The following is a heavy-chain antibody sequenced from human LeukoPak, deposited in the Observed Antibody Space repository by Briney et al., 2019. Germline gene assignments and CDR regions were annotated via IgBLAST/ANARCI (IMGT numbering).Heavy chain of an antibody. CDR3: ARDNSVEDTAWWFDP. J-gene: IGHJ5*02. D-gene: IGHD4-23*01. CDR2: INPSGGST. CDR1: GYTFTSYY. V-gene: IGHV1-46*01. Sequence: ASVKVSCKASGYTFTSYYMHWVRQAPGQRLEWMGLINPSGGSTSYAQKFQGRVTMTMDMSTSTDYMELSSLRSEDTAVYYCARDNSVEDTAWWFDPWGQGTLVTVSS.